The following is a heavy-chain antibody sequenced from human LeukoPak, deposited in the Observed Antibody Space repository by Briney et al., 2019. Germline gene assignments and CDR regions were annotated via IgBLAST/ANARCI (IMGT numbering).Heavy chain of an antibody. Sequence: PGGSLRLSCAASGFTFSSYAMSWVRQAPGKGLEWGSVIYSGGSTYYADSVKGRFTISRHNSKNTLYLQMNSLRAEDTAVYYCARSPLSYCSGGSCYDNWFDPWGQGTLVTVSS. V-gene: IGHV3-53*04. CDR3: ARSPLSYCSGGSCYDNWFDP. CDR2: IYSGGST. D-gene: IGHD2-15*01. CDR1: GFTFSSYA. J-gene: IGHJ5*02.